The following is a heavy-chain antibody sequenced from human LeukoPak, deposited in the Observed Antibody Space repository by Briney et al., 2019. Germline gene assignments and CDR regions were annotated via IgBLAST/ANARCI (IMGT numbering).Heavy chain of an antibody. D-gene: IGHD2-15*01. V-gene: IGHV3-74*01. CDR2: INSDGSST. Sequence: GGSLRLSCAASGVTFSSYCMHWVRQAPGKGLVWVSRINSDGSSTSYADSVKGRFTISRDNAKNTLYLQMNSLRAEDTAVYYCARRVGYCSGGSCYRSLDYWGQGTLVTVSS. J-gene: IGHJ4*02. CDR1: GVTFSSYC. CDR3: ARRVGYCSGGSCYRSLDY.